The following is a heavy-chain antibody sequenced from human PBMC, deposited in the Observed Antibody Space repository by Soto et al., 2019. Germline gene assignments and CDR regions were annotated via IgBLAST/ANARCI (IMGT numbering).Heavy chain of an antibody. V-gene: IGHV1-69*13. J-gene: IGHJ4*02. CDR1: GGTLSSYA. D-gene: IGHD3-10*01. CDR2: IIPIFGTA. Sequence: SVKVSSKASGGTLSSYAISSARHDPGQGLEWMGGIIPIFGTANYAQKFQGRVTITADESTSTAYMELSSLRSEDTAVYYCARGFWFGDHAPFDYWGQGTLVTVSS. CDR3: ARGFWFGDHAPFDY.